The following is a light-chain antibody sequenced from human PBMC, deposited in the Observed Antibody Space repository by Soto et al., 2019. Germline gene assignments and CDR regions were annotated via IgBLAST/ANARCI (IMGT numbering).Light chain of an antibody. CDR2: GAS. Sequence: EIVLTQSPGTLSLSPGERVTLSCRASQSVSSNYLAWYQQQPGQAPRLLIYGASSRATGIPDRFSGSGSGTYFTLTISRLEPEDFAIYYCQQRQYWPPITFGQGTRLEIK. J-gene: IGKJ5*01. CDR1: QSVSSNY. V-gene: IGKV3D-20*02. CDR3: QQRQYWPPIT.